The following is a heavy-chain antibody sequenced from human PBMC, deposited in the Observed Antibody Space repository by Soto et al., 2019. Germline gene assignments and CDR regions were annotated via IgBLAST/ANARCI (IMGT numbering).Heavy chain of an antibody. D-gene: IGHD6-19*01. CDR3: ATSPAVADFYGMDV. CDR2: INAGNGNT. J-gene: IGHJ6*02. CDR1: GYSFTSYA. V-gene: IGHV1-3*01. Sequence: ASVKVSCKASGYSFTSYAMHWVRQAPGQRLEWMGWINAGNGNTKYSQKFQGRVTITRDTSTDTAYMELSSLRSEDTAVYYYATSPAVADFYGMDVWGQGTTVTVSS.